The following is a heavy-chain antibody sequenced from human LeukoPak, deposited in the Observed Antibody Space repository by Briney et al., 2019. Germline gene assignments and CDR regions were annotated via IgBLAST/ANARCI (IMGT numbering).Heavy chain of an antibody. D-gene: IGHD1-26*01. J-gene: IGHJ4*02. V-gene: IGHV3-23*01. CDR1: GFTFRNFA. Sequence: GGSLRLSCVASGFTFRNFAMTWVRQAPGKGLEWVSTLSSSGDGTYYADSVTGRFTISRDNSKNTVYLQMNSLRAEDTAVYYCAKYLSMGSRTFDYWGQGILVTVSS. CDR3: AKYLSMGSRTFDY. CDR2: LSSSGDGT.